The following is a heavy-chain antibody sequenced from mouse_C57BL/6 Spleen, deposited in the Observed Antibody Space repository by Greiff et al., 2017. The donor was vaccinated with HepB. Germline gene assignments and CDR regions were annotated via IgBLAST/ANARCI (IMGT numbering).Heavy chain of an antibody. Sequence: EVKVVESGGGLVQPGGSLKLSCAASGFTFSDYYMYWVRQTPEKRLEWVAYISNGGGSTYYPDTVKGRFTISRDNAKNTLYLQMSRLKSEDTAMYYCARGDSSGYGGFDYWGQGTTLTVSS. CDR1: GFTFSDYY. CDR3: ARGDSSGYGGFDY. J-gene: IGHJ2*01. CDR2: ISNGGGST. V-gene: IGHV5-12*01. D-gene: IGHD3-2*02.